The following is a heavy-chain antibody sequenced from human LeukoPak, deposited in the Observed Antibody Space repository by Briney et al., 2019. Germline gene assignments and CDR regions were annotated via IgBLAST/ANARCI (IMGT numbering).Heavy chain of an antibody. CDR2: IDGYGSTI. CDR1: GFTFSGYW. CDR3: AEHPGNYESASI. J-gene: IGHJ3*02. Sequence: GGSLRLSCAASGFTFSGYWMHWVRQAPGKGLVWVSRIDGYGSTINYADSVKGRFTISRDNAKNMLYLQMNSLRAEDTAVYYCAEHPGNYESASIWGQGTKVTVSS. D-gene: IGHD3-22*01. V-gene: IGHV3-74*01.